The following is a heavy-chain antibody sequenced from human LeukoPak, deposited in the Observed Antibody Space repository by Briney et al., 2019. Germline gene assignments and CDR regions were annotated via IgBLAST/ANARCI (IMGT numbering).Heavy chain of an antibody. CDR2: IGSTGSTT. D-gene: IGHD1-1*01. V-gene: IGHV3-11*01. CDR1: GFSFRDYY. J-gene: IGHJ3*02. CDR3: ARASNWNDPFFDI. Sequence: PGGSLRLSCAASGFSFRDYYMTWIRQAPGKGLEWVSYIGSTGSTTYYADSVKGRFTISRDNAKNSLSLQMNSLRAEDTAVYYCARASNWNDPFFDIWGQGTMVTVSS.